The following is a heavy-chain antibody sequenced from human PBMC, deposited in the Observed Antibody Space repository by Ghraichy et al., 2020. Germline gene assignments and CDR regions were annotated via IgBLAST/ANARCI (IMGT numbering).Heavy chain of an antibody. D-gene: IGHD5-18*01. CDR2: IIPIFGTP. CDR3: ARSGYSYGKTLHFDY. V-gene: IGHV1-69*13. CDR1: GGTFSTYA. Sequence: SVKVSCKASGGTFSTYAISWVRQAPGQGLEWMGGIIPIFGTPNYAQKFQGRVTITADESTSTAYMELSSLRFEDTAVYYCARSGYSYGKTLHFDYWGQGTLVTVSS. J-gene: IGHJ4*02.